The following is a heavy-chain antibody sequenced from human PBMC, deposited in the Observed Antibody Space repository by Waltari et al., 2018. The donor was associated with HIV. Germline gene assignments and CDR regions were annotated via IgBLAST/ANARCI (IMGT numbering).Heavy chain of an antibody. Sequence: QVQLVQSGAEVKKPGSSVKVSCKASGGTFSSYAISWVGQAPGKGLELKGGIIPIFGTATYAQKFQGRVTITADKSTSTAYRELSSLRSEDTAVYYCARGDSSGTAYYYYGMDVWGQGTTVTVSS. D-gene: IGHD3-22*01. J-gene: IGHJ6*02. CDR2: IIPIFGTA. CDR3: ARGDSSGTAYYYYGMDV. CDR1: GGTFSSYA. V-gene: IGHV1-69*06.